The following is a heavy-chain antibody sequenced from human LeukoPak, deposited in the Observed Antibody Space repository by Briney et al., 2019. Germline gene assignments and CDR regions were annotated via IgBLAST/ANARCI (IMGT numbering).Heavy chain of an antibody. V-gene: IGHV3-30*03. J-gene: IGHJ3*02. CDR2: MANDAKTT. CDR3: ARGGSSWDFAFDI. CDR1: GFTLSIYG. D-gene: IGHD6-13*01. Sequence: GGSLRLSCAASGFTLSIYGMHWVRQAPGKGLEWVAVMANDAKTTYYADSVKGRFTISRDNSRNTLYLQMNSLRTEDTAMYYCARGGSSWDFAFDIWGQGTMVTVSS.